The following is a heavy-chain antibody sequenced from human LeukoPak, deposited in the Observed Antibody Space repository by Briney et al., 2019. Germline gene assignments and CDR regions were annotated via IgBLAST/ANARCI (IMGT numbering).Heavy chain of an antibody. CDR2: IYYSGST. V-gene: IGHV4-59*11. Sequence: PSETLSLTCSVSGGSISSHYWSWIRQPPGKELEWIGYIYYSGSTNYNPSLKSRVTISVDTSKNQFSLKLSSVTAADTAVYYCASRYYYGSGSYYNEWGQGTLVTVSS. D-gene: IGHD3-10*01. CDR3: ASRYYYGSGSYYNE. CDR1: GGSISSHY. J-gene: IGHJ4*02.